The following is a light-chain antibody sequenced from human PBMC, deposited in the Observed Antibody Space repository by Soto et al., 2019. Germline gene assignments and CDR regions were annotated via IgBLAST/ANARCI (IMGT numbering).Light chain of an antibody. J-gene: IGKJ5*01. CDR2: GAS. CDR1: QSGSSN. Sequence: EIVWPQPPAPLPLSQGERSTLSSGASQSGSSNSGWYQKTPGQATRLLIYGASTRATGMSAWFSSSGSGTEFTPTSSMLHAEDVTDYCRQQYDYWPITFGQGT. V-gene: IGKV3D-15*01. CDR3: QQYDYWPIT.